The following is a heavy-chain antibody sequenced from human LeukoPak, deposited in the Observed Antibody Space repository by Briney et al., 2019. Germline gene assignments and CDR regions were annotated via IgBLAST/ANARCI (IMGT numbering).Heavy chain of an antibody. V-gene: IGHV1-46*01. D-gene: IGHD6-6*01. CDR1: GYTFTSYY. CDR3: ARDRNFIAARVGPLYY. Sequence: GASVKVSCKASGYTFTSYYMHWVRQAPGQGLEWMGIINPSGGSTSYAQKFQGRVTMTRDTSTSTVYMELSSLRSEDTAVYYCARDRNFIAARVGPLYYWGQGTLVTVSS. CDR2: INPSGGST. J-gene: IGHJ4*02.